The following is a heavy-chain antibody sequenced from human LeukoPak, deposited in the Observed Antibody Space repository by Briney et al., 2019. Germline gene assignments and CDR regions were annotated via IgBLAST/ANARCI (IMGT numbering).Heavy chain of an antibody. J-gene: IGHJ3*02. D-gene: IGHD6-19*01. V-gene: IGHV4-34*01. CDR2: INHSGST. CDR1: GGSFSGYY. CDR3: ARVGSGWYDGDAFDI. Sequence: PSETLSLTCAVYGGSFSGYYWSWIRQPPGKGLEWIGEINHSGSTNYNPSLKSRVTISVDTSKNQFSLKLSSVTAADTAVYYCARVGSGWYDGDAFDIWGQGTMVTVSS.